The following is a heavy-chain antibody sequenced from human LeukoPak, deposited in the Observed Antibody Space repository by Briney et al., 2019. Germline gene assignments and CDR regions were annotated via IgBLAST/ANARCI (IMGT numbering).Heavy chain of an antibody. CDR2: IYYSGST. J-gene: IGHJ2*01. CDR3: ARCGKYYGDYWNFDL. Sequence: SETLSLTCTVSGGSISSYYWSWIRQPPGKGLEWIGYIYYSGSTNYNPSLKSRFTISVDTSKNQFSLKLSSVTAADTAVYYCARCGKYYGDYWNFDLWGRGTLVTVSS. CDR1: GGSISSYY. V-gene: IGHV4-59*01. D-gene: IGHD4-17*01.